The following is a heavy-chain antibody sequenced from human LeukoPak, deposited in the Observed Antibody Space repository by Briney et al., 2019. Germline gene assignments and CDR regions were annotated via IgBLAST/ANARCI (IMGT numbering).Heavy chain of an antibody. CDR2: IYHSGST. CDR3: ARKNYPFDY. J-gene: IGHJ4*02. CDR1: GSSISSGYY. Sequence: PSETLSLTCAVTGSSISSGYYWGWIRQPPGKGLEWIASIYHSGSTYNNPSLKSRVTMSVGTSKNQFSLKLSSVTAADTAVYYCARKNYPFDYWGQGILVTVSS. V-gene: IGHV4-38-2*01. D-gene: IGHD5-24*01.